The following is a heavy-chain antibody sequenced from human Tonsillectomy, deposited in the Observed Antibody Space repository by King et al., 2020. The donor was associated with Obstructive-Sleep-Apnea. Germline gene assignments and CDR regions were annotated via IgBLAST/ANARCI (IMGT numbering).Heavy chain of an antibody. Sequence: QLVQSGAEVKKPGESLKISCKGSGYSFTSYWIGWVRQMPGKGLEWMGIIYPGDSDTRYSPSFQGQVTISADKSISTAYLQWSSLKASDTAMYDCARPQREEYVRGFYFDYWGQGTLVTVSS. D-gene: IGHD3-10*02. V-gene: IGHV5-51*01. CDR2: IYPGDSDT. J-gene: IGHJ4*02. CDR1: GYSFTSYW. CDR3: ARPQREEYVRGFYFDY.